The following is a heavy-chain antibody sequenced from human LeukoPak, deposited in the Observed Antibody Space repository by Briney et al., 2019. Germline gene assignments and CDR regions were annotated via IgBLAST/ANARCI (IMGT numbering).Heavy chain of an antibody. V-gene: IGHV4-39*02. CDR3: AGYLYCNGGTSCSSVSPWTDY. CDR1: GGSISNSSHY. J-gene: IGHJ4*02. Sequence: SETLSLTCSVSGGSISNSSHYCVWIRQPPGKRLEWIGSFSYRGSTFYNPSLKSRVTISLDTSKNHFSLKLRSLSAADTAVYYCAGYLYCNGGTSCSSVSPWTDYWGQGTLVTVSS. CDR2: FSYRGST. D-gene: IGHD2-15*01.